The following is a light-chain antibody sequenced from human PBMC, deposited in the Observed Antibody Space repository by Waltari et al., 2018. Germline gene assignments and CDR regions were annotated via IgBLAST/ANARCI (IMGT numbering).Light chain of an antibody. Sequence: QSALTQPPSASGSLGQSVTISCTGTSRDIGGSNFVSWYQQYPGNAPTLIIFEVTKPPCGVPDLFSGSQSGNTASLTVAVLQAEDEADYYCSSYGGSNDVIFGGGTKITVL. J-gene: IGLJ2*01. CDR3: SSYGGSNDVI. CDR2: EVT. V-gene: IGLV2-8*01. CDR1: SRDIGGSNF.